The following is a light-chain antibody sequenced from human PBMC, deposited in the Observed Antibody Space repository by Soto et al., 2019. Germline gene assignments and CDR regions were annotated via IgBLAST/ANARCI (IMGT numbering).Light chain of an antibody. Sequence: QSALTQTASVSGSPGQSITISCTGTSSDVGSYNFVSWYQQHPGKAPKLMIYEGSKRPSGVSNRFSGSKSGNTASLTISGLQAEDEADYYCFSYAGSSTLVFGGGTKVTVL. CDR3: FSYAGSSTLV. CDR1: SSDVGSYNF. CDR2: EGS. V-gene: IGLV2-23*01. J-gene: IGLJ2*01.